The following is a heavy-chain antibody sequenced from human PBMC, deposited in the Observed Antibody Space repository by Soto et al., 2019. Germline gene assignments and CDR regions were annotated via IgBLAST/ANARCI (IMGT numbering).Heavy chain of an antibody. Sequence: QLQLQESGQGLAKPSETLSLTCTVSGGSISSSSYYCGWIRQPPGKGLEWIGSIYSSGSTYYNPSLQSLVSISVDTYKEKFLLKLSSVTYAYPAVNYCARPPKGWDYYYVMYVWGQWNTVSVSS. D-gene: IGHD6-19*01. CDR3: ARPPKGWDYYYVMYV. J-gene: IGHJ6*02. CDR2: IYSSGST. CDR1: GGSISSSSYY. V-gene: IGHV4-39*01.